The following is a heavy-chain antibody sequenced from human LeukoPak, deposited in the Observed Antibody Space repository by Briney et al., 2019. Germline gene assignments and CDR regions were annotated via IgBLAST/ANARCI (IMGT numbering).Heavy chain of an antibody. V-gene: IGHV3-21*01. J-gene: IGHJ4*02. CDR1: GFSVSGHY. Sequence: GGSLRLSCAASGFSVSGHYMNWVRQAPGKGLGWVSSISSSSSYIYYADSVKGRLTISRDNAKNSLYLQMNSLRAEDTAVYYCASSSGNLGNAFDYWGQGTLVTVSS. CDR2: ISSSSSYI. D-gene: IGHD6-25*01. CDR3: ASSSGNLGNAFDY.